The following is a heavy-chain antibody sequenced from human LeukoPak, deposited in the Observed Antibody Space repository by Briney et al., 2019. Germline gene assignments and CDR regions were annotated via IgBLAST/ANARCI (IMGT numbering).Heavy chain of an antibody. Sequence: SQTLSLTCTVSGGSISSGGYYWSWIRQPPGKGLEWIGYIYHSGSTYYNPSLKSRVTISVDTSKNQFSLKLYSVTAADTAVYYCESTPGGYYFDYWGQGILVTVSS. V-gene: IGHV4-30-2*05. J-gene: IGHJ4*02. CDR3: ESTPGGYYFDY. CDR2: IYHSGST. D-gene: IGHD2-2*01. CDR1: GGSISSGGYY.